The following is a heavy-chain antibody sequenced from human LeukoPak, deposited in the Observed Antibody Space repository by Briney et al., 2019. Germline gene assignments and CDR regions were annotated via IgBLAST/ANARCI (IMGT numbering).Heavy chain of an antibody. V-gene: IGHV3-13*01. J-gene: IGHJ6*02. CDR2: IGPGHET. Sequence: GGSLRLSCAASGFTFSNYDIHWVRQGLGKGLEWVSAIGPGHETYYADSVKGRFTIVRENAKNSLYLQMDSLRAGDTAVYFCVRGDLCREGIHCYYYGMDVWGQGTTVTVSS. D-gene: IGHD5-18*01. CDR1: GFTFSNYD. CDR3: VRGDLCREGIHCYYYGMDV.